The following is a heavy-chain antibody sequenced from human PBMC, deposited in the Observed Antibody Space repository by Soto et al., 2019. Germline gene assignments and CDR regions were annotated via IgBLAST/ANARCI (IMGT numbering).Heavy chain of an antibody. Sequence: EVQLVESGGGLVQPGGSLRLSCAASGFTFSSYSMNWVRQAPGKGLEWVSYISSSSSTIYYADSVKGRFTISRDNAKNSLYLQMNSLRDEDTAVYYCARGDYSSGCHQTNYYYYGMDAWGLGTTVTVSS. CDR2: ISSSSSTI. CDR3: ARGDYSSGCHQTNYYYYGMDA. J-gene: IGHJ6*02. CDR1: GFTFSSYS. D-gene: IGHD6-19*01. V-gene: IGHV3-48*02.